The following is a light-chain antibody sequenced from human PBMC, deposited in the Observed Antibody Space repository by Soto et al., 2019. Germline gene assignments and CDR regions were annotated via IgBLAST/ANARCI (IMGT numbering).Light chain of an antibody. Sequence: DIQMTQSPSTLSASVGDRVTITCRASQSVNGWLAWYQQKPGKAPKLLIYTASSLASGVPSRFSGSGSGTEFTLTISGLQPDDSATYYCQQYNTYWTFGQGTKVEIK. CDR3: QQYNTYWT. V-gene: IGKV1-5*03. J-gene: IGKJ1*01. CDR2: TAS. CDR1: QSVNGW.